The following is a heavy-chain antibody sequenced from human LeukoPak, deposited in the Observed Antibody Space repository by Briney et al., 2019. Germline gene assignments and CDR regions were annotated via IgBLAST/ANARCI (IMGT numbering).Heavy chain of an antibody. V-gene: IGHV3-7*03. CDR3: ARLGYCSSTSCAGMDV. CDR2: INSDGSEG. J-gene: IGHJ6*02. CDR1: GFTFSGFW. Sequence: GGSLRLSCAVSGFTFSGFWMSWSRQAPGKGLEWVASINSDGSEGYYADVVKGRFTISRDNAKNSLYLQINSLRAEDTAVYYCARLGYCSSTSCAGMDVWGQGTTVTVSS. D-gene: IGHD2-2*01.